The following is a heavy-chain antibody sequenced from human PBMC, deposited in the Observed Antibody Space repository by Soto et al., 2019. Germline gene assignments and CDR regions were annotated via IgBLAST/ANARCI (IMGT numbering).Heavy chain of an antibody. D-gene: IGHD5-18*01. Sequence: SETLSLTCTVSGGSISSYYWSWIRQPPGKGLEWIGYIYYSGSTYYNPSLKSRVTISVDTSKNQFSLKLSSVTAAVTAVYYCARVIGYSYGHTDFDYWGQGTLVTVS. CDR3: ARVIGYSYGHTDFDY. J-gene: IGHJ4*02. V-gene: IGHV4-30-4*01. CDR2: IYYSGST. CDR1: GGSISSYY.